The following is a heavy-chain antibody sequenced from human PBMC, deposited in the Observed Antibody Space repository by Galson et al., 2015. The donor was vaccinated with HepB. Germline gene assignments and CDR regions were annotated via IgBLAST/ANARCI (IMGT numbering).Heavy chain of an antibody. V-gene: IGHV3-23*01. D-gene: IGHD6-19*01. J-gene: IGHJ5*02. CDR2: ISGSGEKT. CDR3: AKGGGLALAGTSNWFDP. CDR1: GFTFSSSA. Sequence: SLRLSCAGSGFTFSSSAMSWVRQAPGKGLEWVSVISGSGEKTYYADSVKGRFTLSRDNSKNTLYLQMNTLRADDTAIYYCAKGGGLALAGTSNWFDPWGQGTLVTVSS.